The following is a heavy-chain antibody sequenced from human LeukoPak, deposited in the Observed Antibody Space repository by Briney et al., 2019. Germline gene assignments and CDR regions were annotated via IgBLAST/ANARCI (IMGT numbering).Heavy chain of an antibody. CDR3: ARDSPGSSRFYRYYGLDV. Sequence: PGGSLRLSCAVSRFAFSTYCVSWVRQAPGKGLEWVANIKEDGSEKYYVDSVKGRFTIYRDNAKNSLYLQMNRLRAEDTAVYYCARDSPGSSRFYRYYGLDVWGPGTTVTVSS. CDR2: IKEDGSEK. V-gene: IGHV3-7*05. J-gene: IGHJ6*02. CDR1: RFAFSTYC. D-gene: IGHD6-6*01.